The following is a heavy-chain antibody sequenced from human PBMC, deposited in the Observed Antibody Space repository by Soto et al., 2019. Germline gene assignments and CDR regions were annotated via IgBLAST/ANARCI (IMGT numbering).Heavy chain of an antibody. Sequence: GGSLRLSCAASGFTFDNYAMTWVRQAPGKGLEWVSTISGSGGTTYYADSVKGRFTISRDNSKNTLCLQMNSLRAEDTAVYYCSNDLYGDFDYWSQGTLVTGSA. D-gene: IGHD4-17*01. CDR1: GFTFDNYA. CDR3: SNDLYGDFDY. V-gene: IGHV3-23*01. J-gene: IGHJ4*02. CDR2: ISGSGGTT.